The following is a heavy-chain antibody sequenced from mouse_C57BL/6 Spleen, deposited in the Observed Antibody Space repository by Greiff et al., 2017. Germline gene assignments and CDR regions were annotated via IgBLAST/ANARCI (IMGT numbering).Heavy chain of an antibody. CDR2: IYPGDGDT. Sequence: VKLMESGAELVKPGASVKISCKASGYAFSSYWMNWVKQRPGKGLEWIGQIYPGDGDTNYNGKFKGKATLTADKSSSTAYMQLSSLTSEDSAVYFCARIHYSNYSYFDYWGQGTTLTVSS. V-gene: IGHV1-80*01. CDR1: GYAFSSYW. J-gene: IGHJ2*01. D-gene: IGHD2-5*01. CDR3: ARIHYSNYSYFDY.